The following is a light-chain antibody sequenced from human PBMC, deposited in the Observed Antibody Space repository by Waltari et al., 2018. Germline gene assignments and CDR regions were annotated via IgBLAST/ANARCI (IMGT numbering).Light chain of an antibody. Sequence: QSALTQPASVSGSPGQSITISCTGSSSDMGAYNFVSWYQQHPGKAPQLMIYDVSKPPLGVSDRLSGAKSGNTASLTIYGLQVEDEADYFCSSYTTTNIVVFGGGTELTVL. J-gene: IGLJ2*01. V-gene: IGLV2-14*03. CDR2: DVS. CDR3: SSYTTTNIVV. CDR1: SSDMGAYNF.